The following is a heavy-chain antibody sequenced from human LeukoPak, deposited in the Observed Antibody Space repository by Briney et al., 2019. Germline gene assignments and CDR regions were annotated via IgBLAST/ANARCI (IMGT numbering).Heavy chain of an antibody. CDR3: AREFRDDYVWGSYRYTPLTFAY. D-gene: IGHD3-16*02. V-gene: IGHV3-74*01. Sequence: PGGSLRLSCAASGFTFSSYWMHWVRQAPGKGLVWVSRINSDGSSTSYADSVKGRFTISRDNAKNTLYLQMNSLRAEDTAVYYCAREFRDDYVWGSYRYTPLTFAYWGLGTLVTVSS. J-gene: IGHJ4*02. CDR1: GFTFSSYW. CDR2: INSDGSST.